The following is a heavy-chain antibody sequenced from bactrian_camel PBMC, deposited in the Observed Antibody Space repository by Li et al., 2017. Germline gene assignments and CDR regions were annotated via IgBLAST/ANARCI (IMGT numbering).Heavy chain of an antibody. Sequence: HVQLVESGGGLVQPGGSLRLSCAASGFTFSNYWMSWVRQAPGKGLEWVSVTSSGGGTTYYADLVKGRFTISSDNAKSTLYLQLNSLKTEDTAMYYCANGIEGWGFILGFSVCGQGTQVTVS. CDR1: GFTFSNYW. V-gene: IGHV3S1*01. D-gene: IGHD5*01. CDR2: TSSGGGTT. J-gene: IGHJ4*01.